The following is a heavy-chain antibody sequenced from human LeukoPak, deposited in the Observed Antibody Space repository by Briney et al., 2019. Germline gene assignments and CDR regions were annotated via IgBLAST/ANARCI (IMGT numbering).Heavy chain of an antibody. CDR3: AREQHPLYWYFDL. J-gene: IGHJ2*01. CDR2: ISSSGSTI. CDR1: GFTFSSYE. V-gene: IGHV3-48*03. Sequence: PGGSLRLSCAASGFTFSSYEMNWVRQAPGKGLEWVSYISSSGSTIYYADSVKGRFTISRDNAKNSLCLQMNSLRAEDTAVYYCAREQHPLYWYFDLWGRGTLVTVSS.